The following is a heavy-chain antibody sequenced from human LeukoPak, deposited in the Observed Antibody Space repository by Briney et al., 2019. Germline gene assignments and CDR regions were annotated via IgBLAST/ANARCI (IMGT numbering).Heavy chain of an antibody. CDR2: IHYTGNN. D-gene: IGHD4-17*01. CDR3: VGEGDYWHRFDY. V-gene: IGHV4-59*01. Sequence: PSETLSLTCTVSGDSIRSYYWTWIRQPPGKGLEWIGYIHYTGNNNYTPSLKSRVTISVDTSKNPFSLKLNSVTAADTAVYYCVGEGDYWHRFDYWGRGTLVTVSS. J-gene: IGHJ4*02. CDR1: GDSIRSYY.